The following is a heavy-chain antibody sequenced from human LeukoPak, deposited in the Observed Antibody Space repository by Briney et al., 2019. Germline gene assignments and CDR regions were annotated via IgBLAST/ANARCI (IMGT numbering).Heavy chain of an antibody. D-gene: IGHD4-4*01. V-gene: IGHV3-23*01. CDR2: ISGSGGST. CDR1: GFTFSSYA. CDR3: ANPVSGAFDI. Sequence: GGSLRLSCAASGFTFSSYAMSWVRQAPGKGLGWVSAISGSGGSTYYADSVKGRFTISRDNSKNTLYLQMNSLRAEDTAVYYCANPVSGAFDIWGQGTMVTVSS. J-gene: IGHJ3*02.